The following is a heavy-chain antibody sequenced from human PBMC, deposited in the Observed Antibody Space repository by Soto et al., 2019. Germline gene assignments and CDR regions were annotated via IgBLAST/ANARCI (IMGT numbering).Heavy chain of an antibody. V-gene: IGHV1-69*13. Sequence: AAVKNSCKASGGTFSSYASSGVRQAPGEGLEWMGGIIPIFGTANYAQKFQGRVTITADESTSTAYMELSSLRSEDKAVYYCARGGTSRYCSGGSCYSPGPNWFDPWGQGTLVTVSS. CDR2: IIPIFGTA. CDR1: GGTFSSYA. D-gene: IGHD2-15*01. CDR3: ARGGTSRYCSGGSCYSPGPNWFDP. J-gene: IGHJ5*02.